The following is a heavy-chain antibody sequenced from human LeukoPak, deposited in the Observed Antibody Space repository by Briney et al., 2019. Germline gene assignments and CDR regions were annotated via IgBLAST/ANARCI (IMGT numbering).Heavy chain of an antibody. D-gene: IGHD1-1*01. V-gene: IGHV1-69*06. J-gene: IGHJ4*02. Sequence: ASVKVSCKASGGTFSSYAISWVRQAPGQGLEWMGGIIPIFGTANYAQKFQGRVTITADKSTSTAYMELSSLRSEDTAVYYCARDAPHHRSGTEENYGGQGTLVTVS. CDR1: GGTFSSYA. CDR3: ARDAPHHRSGTEENY. CDR2: IIPIFGTA.